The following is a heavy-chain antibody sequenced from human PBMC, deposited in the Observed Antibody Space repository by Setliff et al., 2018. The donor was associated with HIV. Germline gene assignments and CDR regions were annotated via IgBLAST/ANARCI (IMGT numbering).Heavy chain of an antibody. CDR2: IRYAGSYK. CDR1: GFTFSYYG. Sequence: GGSLRLSCAASGFTFSYYGMHWVRQAPGKGLEWVTSIRYAGSYKYYADSVRGRFTISRDNSKNTLYLQMNSLRAEDTAVYYCAKNLYRSGWSPLVYWGQGTLVTVSS. CDR3: AKNLYRSGWSPLVY. D-gene: IGHD6-13*01. V-gene: IGHV3-30*02. J-gene: IGHJ4*02.